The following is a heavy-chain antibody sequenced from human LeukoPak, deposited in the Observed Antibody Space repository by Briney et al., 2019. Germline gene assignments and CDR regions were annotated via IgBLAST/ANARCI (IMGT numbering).Heavy chain of an antibody. CDR1: DASISGYY. CDR3: ARDLGGIYFDY. Sequence: SETLSLTCTVSDASISGYYWSWIRQPPGKGLEWVGSIHFSGRTNYNPSLRSRVPISVDTSKNQLSLKLSSVTAADTAVYYCARDLGGIYFDYWGQGTLVTVSS. V-gene: IGHV4-59*01. D-gene: IGHD1-26*01. CDR2: IHFSGRT. J-gene: IGHJ4*02.